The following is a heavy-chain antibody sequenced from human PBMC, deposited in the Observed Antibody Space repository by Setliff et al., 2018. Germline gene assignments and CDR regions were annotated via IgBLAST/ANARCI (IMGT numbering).Heavy chain of an antibody. CDR2: IYSDGST. Sequence: GGSLRLSCAASGFTVSSNYMSWVRQAPGKGLEWVSVIYSDGSTYHADSVKGRFTISRDNSKNTLYLQMTSLRAEDTAVYYCAGCGYGQYYAMDVWGQGTTVTVSS. V-gene: IGHV3-66*01. D-gene: IGHD5-12*01. CDR3: AGCGYGQYYAMDV. CDR1: GFTVSSNY. J-gene: IGHJ6*02.